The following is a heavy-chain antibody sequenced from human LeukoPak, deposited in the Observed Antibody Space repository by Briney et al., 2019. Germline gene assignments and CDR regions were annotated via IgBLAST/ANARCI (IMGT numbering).Heavy chain of an antibody. Sequence: GGSLRLSCAASGFTFSNAWMSWVRRAPGRGLEWVGRIISKTDGGTTDYAAPVKGRFTISRDDSKNTLYLQMNSLKTEDTAVYYCTTDEECSGGSCYSSGFDYWGQGTLVTVSS. CDR2: IISKTDGGTT. D-gene: IGHD2-15*01. CDR1: GFTFSNAW. CDR3: TTDEECSGGSCYSSGFDY. V-gene: IGHV3-15*01. J-gene: IGHJ4*02.